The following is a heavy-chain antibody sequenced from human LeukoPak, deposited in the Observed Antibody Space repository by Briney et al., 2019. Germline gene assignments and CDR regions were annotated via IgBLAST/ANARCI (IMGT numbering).Heavy chain of an antibody. CDR2: IYYSGST. J-gene: IGHJ4*02. CDR1: GGCISSYY. D-gene: IGHD1-26*01. Sequence: SETLSLTCTVSGGCISSYYWSWIRQPPGKGLEWIGYIYYSGSTNYNPSLKSRVTISVDTSKNQFSLKLSSVTAADTAVYYCARQNSGSYSFDSWGQGTLVTVSS. V-gene: IGHV4-59*08. CDR3: ARQNSGSYSFDS.